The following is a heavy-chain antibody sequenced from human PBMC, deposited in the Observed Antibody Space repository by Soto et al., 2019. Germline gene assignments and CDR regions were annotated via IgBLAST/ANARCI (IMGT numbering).Heavy chain of an antibody. CDR1: GYTFTGYY. CDR3: ARAGRYYYGSGSSFYYYYYMDV. Sequence: ASVKVSCKASGYTFTGYYMHWVRQAPGQGLEWMGWINPNSGGTNYAQKFQGWVTMTRDTSISTAYMELSRLRSDDTAVYYCARAGRYYYGSGSSFYYYYYMDVWGKGTTVTVSS. V-gene: IGHV1-2*04. D-gene: IGHD3-10*01. J-gene: IGHJ6*03. CDR2: INPNSGGT.